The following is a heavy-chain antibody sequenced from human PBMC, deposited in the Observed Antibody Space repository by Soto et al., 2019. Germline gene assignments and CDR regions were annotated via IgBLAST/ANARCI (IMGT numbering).Heavy chain of an antibody. J-gene: IGHJ3*02. CDR1: GFTFSSYS. CDR3: ARGMYSSGWYVPGAFDI. V-gene: IGHV3-7*04. D-gene: IGHD6-19*01. CDR2: IKQDGSEK. Sequence: EVQLVESGGGLVQPGGSLRLSCAASGFTFSSYSMSWVRQAPGKGLEWVANIKQDGSEKYYVESVKGRFTISRDNAKNSLYLQMNSLRAEDTAVYYCARGMYSSGWYVPGAFDIWGQGTMVTVSS.